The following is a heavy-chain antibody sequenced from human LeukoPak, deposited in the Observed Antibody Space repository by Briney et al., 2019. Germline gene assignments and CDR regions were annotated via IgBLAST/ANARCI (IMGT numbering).Heavy chain of an antibody. V-gene: IGHV3-74*03. CDR3: ARDPTYYLRYGYFDS. CDR2: INTDGRTT. Sequence: GGSLRLSCAASGFSFSSWMNWVRQTPGKGLVWVAHINTDGRTTTYADSVRGRFTISRDNANNVLYLQMNSLRAEDTAVYYCARDPTYYLRYGYFDSWGQGTLVTVSS. D-gene: IGHD1-26*01. CDR1: GFSFSSW. J-gene: IGHJ4*02.